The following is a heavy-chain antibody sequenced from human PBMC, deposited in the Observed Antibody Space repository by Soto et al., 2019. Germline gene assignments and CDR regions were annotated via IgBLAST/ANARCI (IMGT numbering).Heavy chain of an antibody. J-gene: IGHJ4*02. CDR2: IYHSGST. D-gene: IGHD6-6*01. Sequence: PSETLSLTCAVSGGSISSGGYSWSWIRQPPGKGLEWIGYIYHSGSTYYNPSLKSRVTISMDTSKNQFTMRLSSVTAADTAVYFCARAFSSSSAVDIWGQGTQVT. CDR3: ARAFSSSSAVDI. CDR1: GGSISSGGYS. V-gene: IGHV4-30-2*01.